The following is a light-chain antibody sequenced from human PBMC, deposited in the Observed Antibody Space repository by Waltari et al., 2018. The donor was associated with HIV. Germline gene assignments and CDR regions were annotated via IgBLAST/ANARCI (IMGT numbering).Light chain of an antibody. CDR3: CSFIGRSTLI. CDR2: DVI. CDR1: SSDIGGYDF. V-gene: IGLV2-23*02. J-gene: IGLJ2*01. Sequence: QSALTQPASVSGSPGQSITISCTGSSSDIGGYDFVSWYQQHPGKAPKLIIYDVIERPSGVSNRFSASQSVNTASLTISGLQPEDEADYYCCSFIGRSTLIFGGGTKVTVV.